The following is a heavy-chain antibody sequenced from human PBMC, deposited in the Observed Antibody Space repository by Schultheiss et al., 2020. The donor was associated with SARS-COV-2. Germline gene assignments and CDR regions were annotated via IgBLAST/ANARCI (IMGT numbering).Heavy chain of an antibody. CDR1: GFTFSSYA. J-gene: IGHJ6*03. CDR3: ARDPELRFLEWLTGTYYYYYYMDV. D-gene: IGHD3-3*01. Sequence: GESLKISCAASGFTFSSYAMSWVRQAPGKGLVWVSRINSDGSSTSYADSVKGRFTISRDNAKNTLYLQMNSLRAEDTAVYYCARDPELRFLEWLTGTYYYYYYMDVWGKGTTVTVSS. V-gene: IGHV3-74*01. CDR2: INSDGSST.